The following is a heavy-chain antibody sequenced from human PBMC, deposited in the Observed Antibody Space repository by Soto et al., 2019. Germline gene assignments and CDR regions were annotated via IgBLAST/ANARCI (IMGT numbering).Heavy chain of an antibody. Sequence: QVHLVESGGGVVQPGRSLRLSCAASGFTFSSYGMHWVRQAPGKGLEWVAVIWYDGSNKYYADSVKGRFTISRDDSKNTLYLQMDSLRAEDTAVYSCARGNCISINCYHTDYWGQGTLVTVSS. CDR3: ARGNCISINCYHTDY. CDR1: GFTFSSYG. V-gene: IGHV3-33*01. CDR2: IWYDGSNK. D-gene: IGHD2-2*01. J-gene: IGHJ4*02.